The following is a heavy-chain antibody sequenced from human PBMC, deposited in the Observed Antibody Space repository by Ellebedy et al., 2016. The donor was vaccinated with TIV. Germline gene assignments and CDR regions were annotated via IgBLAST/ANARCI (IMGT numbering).Heavy chain of an antibody. Sequence: GGSLRLXCAASGFTFTNYAMNWVRQTPGKALEWVSAISGRGGTTYYADSVKGRLTISRDNSKNTLYLQMNSLRAEDTAVYYCARYGDYVWDLKTDYWGQGTLVTVSS. CDR3: ARYGDYVWDLKTDY. J-gene: IGHJ4*02. CDR1: GFTFTNYA. V-gene: IGHV3-23*01. D-gene: IGHD4-17*01. CDR2: ISGRGGTT.